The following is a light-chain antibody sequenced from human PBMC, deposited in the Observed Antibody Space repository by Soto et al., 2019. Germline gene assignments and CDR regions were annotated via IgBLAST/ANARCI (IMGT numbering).Light chain of an antibody. V-gene: IGLV2-23*02. CDR3: CSYAGSSTHV. Sequence: QSVLTQPASVSGSPGQSITFSCTGTSSDVGSSNLVSWYQQHPGKAPKLLIYEVSKRPSGVSNRFSGSKSGNTASLTISGLQAEDEAEYYCCSYAGSSTHVFGTGTKVTVL. CDR1: SSDVGSSNL. CDR2: EVS. J-gene: IGLJ1*01.